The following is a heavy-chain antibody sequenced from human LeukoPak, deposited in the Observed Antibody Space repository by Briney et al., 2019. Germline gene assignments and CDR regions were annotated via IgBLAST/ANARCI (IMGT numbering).Heavy chain of an antibody. D-gene: IGHD6-19*01. J-gene: IGHJ4*02. CDR2: INQDGSEK. CDR3: ARVPMAGVAY. Sequence: GGSLRLSCEVSGFILRSYWISWVRQAPGKGLEWVANINQDGSEKYYVDSVRGRFTISRDNAKNSLYLQMNSLRAEDTAVYFCARVPMAGVAYWGQGTLVSVSS. V-gene: IGHV3-7*03. CDR1: GFILRSYW.